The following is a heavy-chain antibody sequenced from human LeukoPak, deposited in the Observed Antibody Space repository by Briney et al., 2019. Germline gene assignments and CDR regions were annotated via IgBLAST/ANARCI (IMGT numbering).Heavy chain of an antibody. CDR3: ARRYTASPGERFDY. J-gene: IGHJ4*02. Sequence: SETLSLTCTVSGGSFSNFFYWTWIRQPPGKVLEWIGYIYYSGSTNYNPSLNSRVTISLDTSKNQFSLMLRSLTAADTAVYYCARRYTASPGERFDYWGPGTLVTVSS. D-gene: IGHD2-2*02. CDR1: GGSFSNFFY. CDR2: IYYSGST. V-gene: IGHV4-59*08.